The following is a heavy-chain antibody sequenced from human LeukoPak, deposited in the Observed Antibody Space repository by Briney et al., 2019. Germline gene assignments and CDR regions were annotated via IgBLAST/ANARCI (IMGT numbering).Heavy chain of an antibody. V-gene: IGHV4-34*12. J-gene: IGHJ4*02. CDR1: DGSFSGYY. Sequence: SETLSLTCAVYDGSFSGYYWTWIRQPPGKGLEWIGEIIDTGSTKYNSSLKSRVTISVDTSKNQFFLKLSSVTAADTAVYYCARVPTVTFFDYWGQGTLVTVSS. D-gene: IGHD4-17*01. CDR3: ARVPTVTFFDY. CDR2: IIDTGST.